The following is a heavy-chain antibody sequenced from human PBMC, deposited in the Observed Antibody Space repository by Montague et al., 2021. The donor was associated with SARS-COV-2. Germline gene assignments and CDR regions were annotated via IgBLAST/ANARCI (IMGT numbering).Heavy chain of an antibody. Sequence: ETLSLTCAVYGGSFSGYYWSWIRQPPGKGLEWIGEINHSGSTNYNPSLKSRVTISVDTSKNQFSLKLSSVTAADTAVYYCARGRRILLWFGELLSGGDYYVMDVWGQGTTVTVSS. CDR1: GGSFSGYY. V-gene: IGHV4-34*01. D-gene: IGHD3-10*01. J-gene: IGHJ6*02. CDR2: INHSGST. CDR3: ARGRRILLWFGELLSGGDYYVMDV.